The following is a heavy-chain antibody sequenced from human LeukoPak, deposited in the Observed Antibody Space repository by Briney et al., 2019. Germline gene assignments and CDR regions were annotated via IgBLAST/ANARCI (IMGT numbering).Heavy chain of an antibody. D-gene: IGHD6-19*01. Sequence: GESLKISXEGSGYSFTSYWIGWVRQMPGKGQEWMGIIYPGDSDTIYSPSFQGQVTISADKSISTAYLQWSSLKASDTAMYYCARHPPRIAVAGGPGDYWGQGTLVTVSS. CDR3: ARHPPRIAVAGGPGDY. CDR2: IYPGDSDT. CDR1: GYSFTSYW. V-gene: IGHV5-51*01. J-gene: IGHJ4*02.